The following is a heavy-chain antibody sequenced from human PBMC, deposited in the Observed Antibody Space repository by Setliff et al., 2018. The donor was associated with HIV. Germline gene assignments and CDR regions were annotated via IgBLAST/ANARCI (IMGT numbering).Heavy chain of an antibody. J-gene: IGHJ6*03. CDR1: GFTFSTAY. CDR2: IKSKTDGGTT. CDR3: TTDSITIFGVVIHYYYYYMDV. Sequence: GGSLRLSCAASGFTFSTAYMSWVRQAPGKGLEWVGRIKSKTDGGTTDYAAPVKGRFTISRDDSKNTLYLQMNSLKTEDTAVYYCTTDSITIFGVVIHYYYYYMDVWGKGTTVTSP. D-gene: IGHD3-3*01. V-gene: IGHV3-15*01.